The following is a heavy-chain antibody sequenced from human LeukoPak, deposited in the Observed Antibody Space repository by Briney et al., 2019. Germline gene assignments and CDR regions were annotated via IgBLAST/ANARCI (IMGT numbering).Heavy chain of an antibody. J-gene: IGHJ4*02. D-gene: IGHD4-17*01. V-gene: IGHV3-15*01. Sequence: PGGSLRLSCAASGFTFSDAWTSWVRQAPGKGLEWVGRIKSTTDGGTIDYAAPVKGRFTISRDDSRNTLFLQMNSLRSEDTAVYYCTTISTVTFDYWGQGTLVTVSS. CDR2: IKSTTDGGTI. CDR1: GFTFSDAW. CDR3: TTISTVTFDY.